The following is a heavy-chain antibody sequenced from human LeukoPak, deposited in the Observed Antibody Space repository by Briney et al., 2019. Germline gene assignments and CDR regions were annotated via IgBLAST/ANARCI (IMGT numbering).Heavy chain of an antibody. CDR3: ARAGGGTYYYDSSGYTGAFDI. D-gene: IGHD3-22*01. Sequence: QAGGSLRLSCAASGFTFSSYDMSWVRQAPGKGLEWVSAISGSGGSTYYADSVKGRFTISRDNSKSTLYLQMNSLRAEDTAVYYCARAGGGTYYYDSSGYTGAFDIWGQGTMVTVSS. V-gene: IGHV3-23*01. CDR2: ISGSGGST. CDR1: GFTFSSYD. J-gene: IGHJ3*02.